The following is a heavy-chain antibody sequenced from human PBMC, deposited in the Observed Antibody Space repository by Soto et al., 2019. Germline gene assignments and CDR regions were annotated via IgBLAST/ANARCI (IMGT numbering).Heavy chain of an antibody. CDR3: ARSKAYYDSSGYQY. J-gene: IGHJ4*02. V-gene: IGHV1-18*01. CDR1: GYTFTSYG. CDR2: ISAYNGNT. Sequence: SVKVSCKASGYTFTSYGISRVRQAPGQGLEWMGWISAYNGNTNYAQKLQGRVTMTTDTSTSTAYMELRSLRSDDTAVYYCARSKAYYDSSGYQYWGQGTLVTVSS. D-gene: IGHD3-22*01.